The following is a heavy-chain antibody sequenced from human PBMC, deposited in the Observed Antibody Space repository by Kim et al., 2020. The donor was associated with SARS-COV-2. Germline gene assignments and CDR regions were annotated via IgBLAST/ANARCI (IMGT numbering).Heavy chain of an antibody. CDR1: GFTFSDYD. V-gene: IGHV3-13*04. CDR3: VRGVVTGDYGMDA. D-gene: IGHD2-21*02. J-gene: IGHJ6*02. CDR2: IDSAGDT. Sequence: GGSLRLSCTASGFTFSDYDMHWVRQPTGKGLEWVSAIDSAGDTYYPDSVKGRFTISRENAKNSLYLQMNSLRAGDSAVYYCVRGVVTGDYGMDAWGQGTT.